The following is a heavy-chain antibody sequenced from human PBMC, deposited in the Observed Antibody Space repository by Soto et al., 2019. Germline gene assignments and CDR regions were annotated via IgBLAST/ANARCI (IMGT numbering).Heavy chain of an antibody. CDR2: ISYDGSNK. J-gene: IGHJ5*02. D-gene: IGHD2-2*01. CDR1: GFTFSSYG. V-gene: IGHV3-30*18. CDR3: AKGGLIVVVPPRFDP. Sequence: QVQLVESGGGVVQPGRSLRLSCAASGFTFSSYGMHWVRQAPGKGLEWVAVISYDGSNKYYADSVKGRFTISRDNSKNTLYLQINSLRAEDTAVYYCAKGGLIVVVPPRFDPWGQGTLVTVSS.